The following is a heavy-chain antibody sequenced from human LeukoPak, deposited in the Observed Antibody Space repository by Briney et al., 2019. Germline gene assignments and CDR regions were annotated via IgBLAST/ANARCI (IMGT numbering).Heavy chain of an antibody. CDR3: ARDTYYYGSERNFDY. D-gene: IGHD3-10*01. J-gene: IGHJ4*02. V-gene: IGHV3-7*01. Sequence: GGSLRLSCAASGFTFSSYWMSWVRQAPGKGLEWVANIKQDGSEKYYVDSVKGRFTISRDNAKNSLYLQMNSLRAEDTAVYYCARDTYYYGSERNFDYWGQGTLVTVSS. CDR1: GFTFSSYW. CDR2: IKQDGSEK.